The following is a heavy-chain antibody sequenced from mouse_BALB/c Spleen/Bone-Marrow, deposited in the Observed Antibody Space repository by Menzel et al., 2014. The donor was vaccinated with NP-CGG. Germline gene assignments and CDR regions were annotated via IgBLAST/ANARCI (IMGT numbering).Heavy chain of an antibody. D-gene: IGHD2-1*01. CDR1: GFNIKDTY. CDR2: IDPANGNT. J-gene: IGHJ4*01. CDR3: ARYGNYCYAMDY. V-gene: IGHV14-3*02. Sequence: VQLQQSGTELVKPGASVKLSCTASGFNIKDTYMRWVKQRPEQGLEWIGRIDPANGNTKYDPKFQGKATTTADTSSNTAYLQLSSLTSEDAAVYYCARYGNYCYAMDYWGQGTSVTVSS.